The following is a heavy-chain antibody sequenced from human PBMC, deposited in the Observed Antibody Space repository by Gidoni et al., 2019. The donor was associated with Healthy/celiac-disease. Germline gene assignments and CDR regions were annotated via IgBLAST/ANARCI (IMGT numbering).Heavy chain of an antibody. CDR2: ISWDGGST. CDR3: ARGVTAIEYYFDY. V-gene: IGHV3-43*01. CDR1: GFTFDDYT. Sequence: EVQLVESGGVVVQPGGSLRLSCAASGFTFDDYTMHWVRQAPGKGLEWVSLISWDGGSTYYADSVKGRFTISRDNSKNSLYLQMNSLRTEDTALYYCARGVTAIEYYFDYWGQGTLVTVSS. J-gene: IGHJ4*02. D-gene: IGHD2-21*02.